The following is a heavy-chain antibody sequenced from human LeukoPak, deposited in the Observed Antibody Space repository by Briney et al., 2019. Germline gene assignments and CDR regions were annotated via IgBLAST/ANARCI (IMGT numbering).Heavy chain of an antibody. J-gene: IGHJ2*01. V-gene: IGHV4-34*01. CDR2: INHSGST. D-gene: IGHD6-19*01. CDR1: AGSFSGYY. CDR3: ASGYSSGWYPWYFDL. Sequence: PSETLSLTCAAYAGSFSGYYWSWIRQPPGKGLEWIGEINHSGSTNYNPSLRSRVTISVDTSKNQFSLKLRSVTAADTAVYYCASGYSSGWYPWYFDLWGRGTLVTVSS.